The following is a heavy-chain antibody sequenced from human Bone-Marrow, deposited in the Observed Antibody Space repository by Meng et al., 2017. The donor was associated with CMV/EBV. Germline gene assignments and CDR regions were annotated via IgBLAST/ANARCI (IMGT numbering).Heavy chain of an antibody. Sequence: GESLKISCAASGFRFSSYAMAWVRQAPGKRLDWVSSIGGGDSKTFFADSVRGRFLIFRDNSKNTLSLQMNSLRVDDTAVYYCAKNSGPFGAQYFDLWGQGTLVTVSS. D-gene: IGHD3-16*01. CDR3: AKNSGPFGAQYFDL. V-gene: IGHV3-23*01. J-gene: IGHJ5*02. CDR1: GFRFSSYA. CDR2: IGGGDSKT.